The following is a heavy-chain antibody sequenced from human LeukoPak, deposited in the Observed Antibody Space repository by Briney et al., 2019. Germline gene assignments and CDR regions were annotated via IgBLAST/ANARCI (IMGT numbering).Heavy chain of an antibody. CDR2: FDPEDGET. CDR3: ATYCSSTSCYSPEG. CDR1: GYTLTELS. V-gene: IGHV1-24*01. D-gene: IGHD2-2*02. Sequence: ASVTVSCKVSGYTLTELSMHWVRQAPGKGLEWMGGFDPEDGETIYAQKFQGRVTMTEDTSTDTAYMELSSLRSEDTAVYYCATYCSSTSCYSPEGWGQGTLVTVSS. J-gene: IGHJ4*02.